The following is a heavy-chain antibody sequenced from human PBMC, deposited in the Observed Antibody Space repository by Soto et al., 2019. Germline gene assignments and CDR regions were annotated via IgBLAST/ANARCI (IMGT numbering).Heavy chain of an antibody. Sequence: GRSLRLSCAASGFTFSSFCMHRVSQAPGKGLVWVSRINSDGSSTSYADSVKGRFTISRDNAKNTLYLQMNSLRAEDTAVYYCARDSKSGTMVRGVRYYYYMDVWGKGTTVTVSS. CDR1: GFTFSSFC. CDR3: ARDSKSGTMVRGVRYYYYMDV. V-gene: IGHV3-74*01. D-gene: IGHD3-10*01. CDR2: INSDGSST. J-gene: IGHJ6*03.